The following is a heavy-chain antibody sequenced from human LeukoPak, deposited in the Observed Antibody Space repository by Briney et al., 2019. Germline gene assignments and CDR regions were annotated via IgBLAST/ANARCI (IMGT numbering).Heavy chain of an antibody. D-gene: IGHD3-10*01. CDR3: ARLLKKGHYGSADY. V-gene: IGHV3-53*05. J-gene: IGHJ4*02. CDR1: GFTVSTNY. CDR2: IHPGGIL. Sequence: PGGSLRLSCAASGFTVSTNYMSWVRQAPGKGLEWVSVIHPGGILDYADSVKGRFTISRDIPKNTLFLQMNSLRPEDTAVYYCARLLKKGHYGSADYWGQGTLVTVSS.